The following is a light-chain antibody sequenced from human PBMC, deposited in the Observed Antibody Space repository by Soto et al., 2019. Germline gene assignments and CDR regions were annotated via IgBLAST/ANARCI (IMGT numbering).Light chain of an antibody. CDR1: QSLLHSNGYNY. Sequence: DIVMTQSPLSLPVTPGEPASISCRSSQSLLHSNGYNYLDWYLQKPEQSPQLLIYLGSNRASGVPDRFSGSGSGTDFTLKISRVEAEDVGVYYCMQALQTPRFGPGTKVDIK. CDR2: LGS. J-gene: IGKJ3*01. V-gene: IGKV2-28*01. CDR3: MQALQTPR.